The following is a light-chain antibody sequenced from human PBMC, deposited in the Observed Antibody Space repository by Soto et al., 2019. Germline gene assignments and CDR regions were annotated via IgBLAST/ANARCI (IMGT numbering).Light chain of an antibody. Sequence: QSALTQPASVSGSPEQSITISCTGTSSDVGAYNLVSWYQQHPGKAPRLIIYEDSKRPSGISHRFSGSKSDNTASLTISGLRAEDEAHYHCCSYAGSRTFVFGGGTKGTVL. CDR3: CSYAGSRTFV. V-gene: IGLV2-23*01. CDR1: SSDVGAYNL. CDR2: EDS. J-gene: IGLJ3*02.